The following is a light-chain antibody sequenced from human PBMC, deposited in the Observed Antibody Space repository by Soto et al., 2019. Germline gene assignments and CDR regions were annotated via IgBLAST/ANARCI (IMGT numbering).Light chain of an antibody. V-gene: IGKV3-20*01. CDR2: GAS. CDR1: QSVSSSY. J-gene: IGKJ1*01. CDR3: QQYGSSPWT. Sequence: EIVLTQSPGTLSLSPGERATLSCRASQSVSSSYLAWYQQKPGQAPRLLIYGASIRATGIPDRFSGSGSGTDFTLTISRLEPEDFAVYYCQQYGSSPWTFVQGTKVEI.